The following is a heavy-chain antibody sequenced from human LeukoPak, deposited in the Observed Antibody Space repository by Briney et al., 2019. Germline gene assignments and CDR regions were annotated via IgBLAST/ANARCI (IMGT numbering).Heavy chain of an antibody. CDR2: ITGTGGST. J-gene: IGHJ6*03. Sequence: GGSLRLSCAASGFTFSNYAMSWARQAPGKGLEWVSAITGTGGSTDYADSVKGRFTISRDNSTNTLYLEMNSLRAEDTAVYYCAKSSSNYFYYMDVWGKGTTVTVSS. CDR1: GFTFSNYA. CDR3: AKSSSNYFYYMDV. V-gene: IGHV3-23*01. D-gene: IGHD6-6*01.